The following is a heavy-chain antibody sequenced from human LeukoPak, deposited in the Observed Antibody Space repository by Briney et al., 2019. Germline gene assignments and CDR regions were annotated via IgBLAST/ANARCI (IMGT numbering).Heavy chain of an antibody. D-gene: IGHD2-21*02. Sequence: GGSLRLSCAASGFTSSTYAISWVRQAPGKGLEWVSHISAGGGGTYYADSVKGRFALSRDSSKNTIYLQMNRLRAEDTAIYYCAKVANGDWGHFDPWGQGALVAVSS. V-gene: IGHV3-23*01. CDR2: ISAGGGGT. CDR1: GFTSSTYA. J-gene: IGHJ5*02. CDR3: AKVANGDWGHFDP.